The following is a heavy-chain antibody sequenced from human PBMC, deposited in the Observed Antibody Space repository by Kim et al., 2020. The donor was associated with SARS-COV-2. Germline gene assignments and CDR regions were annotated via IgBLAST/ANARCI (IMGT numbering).Heavy chain of an antibody. CDR2: DPGGGGRT. CDR3: AKAQQLSSCWYVFED. D-gene: IGHD6-19*01. J-gene: IGHJ4*02. Sequence: GGSLRLSCGASGFTVNNFAMSWVRQAPGKGLEWVSTDPGGGGRTFYADSVKGRFTISRDNSKNTVFLQMNSVRAEDTAVYYCAKAQQLSSCWYVFEDWGQGALVTVAS. CDR1: GFTVNNFA. V-gene: IGHV3-23*01.